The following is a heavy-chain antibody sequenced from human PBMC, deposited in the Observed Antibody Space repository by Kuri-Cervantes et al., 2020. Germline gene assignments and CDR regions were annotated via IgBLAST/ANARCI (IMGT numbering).Heavy chain of an antibody. CDR1: GYNLTNYA. CDR3: ARIAAAGENFYYYYYMDV. V-gene: IGHV1-18*01. Sequence: ASVKVSCKASGYNLTNYAFSCVRQAPGQGLEWMAWISVYNGNTNYAQNVQGRVTLTTDTSTSTAYMELRSLRSDDTAVYYCARIAAAGENFYYYYYMDVWGKGTTVTVSS. CDR2: ISVYNGNT. J-gene: IGHJ6*03. D-gene: IGHD6-13*01.